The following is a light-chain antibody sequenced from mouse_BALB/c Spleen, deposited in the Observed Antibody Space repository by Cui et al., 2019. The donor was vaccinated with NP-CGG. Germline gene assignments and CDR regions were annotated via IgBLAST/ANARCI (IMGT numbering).Light chain of an antibody. CDR1: TGAVTTSNY. V-gene: IGLV1*01. Sequence: QAVVTQESALTTSPGETVTLTCRSSTGAVTTSNYVNWVQEKPDHLFPGLMVVRTTRVPGFPARSPGPRIGNKAALPIPGAQTENEEINSCALGYTNNWVFGGGTKLTVL. J-gene: IGLJ1*01. CDR2: VRT. CDR3: ALGYTNNWV.